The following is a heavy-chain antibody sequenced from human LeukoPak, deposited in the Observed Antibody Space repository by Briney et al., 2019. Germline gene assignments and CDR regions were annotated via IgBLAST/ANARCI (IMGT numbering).Heavy chain of an antibody. Sequence: GGSLRLSRAAAGFTFSSYAVSWVRQAPGKGLEWVSVTSGSGRSIHYADSVKCRFTITRDNSKNALHLPMNSQRPQDTAVYYCARDWWYGDYVFAFGFGVEGGFEYWGQGTLVTVSS. V-gene: IGHV3-23*01. CDR3: ARDWWYGDYVFAFGFGVEGGFEY. CDR2: TSGSGRSI. CDR1: GFTFSSYA. D-gene: IGHD4-17*01. J-gene: IGHJ4*02.